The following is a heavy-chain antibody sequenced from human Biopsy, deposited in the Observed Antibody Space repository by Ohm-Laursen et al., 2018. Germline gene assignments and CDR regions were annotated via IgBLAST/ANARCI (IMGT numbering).Heavy chain of an antibody. Sequence: ASVKVSCKASGYPFITYGISWVRQAPGQGLEWMGGISAYNGHTKFARKFQDRVTMTTDTSTTTAYMDLRSLRSDDTAVYYCARNPHGEGRDYGSYFDYWGQETLVTVSS. CDR3: ARNPHGEGRDYGSYFDY. CDR2: ISAYNGHT. J-gene: IGHJ4*02. V-gene: IGHV1-18*01. CDR1: GYPFITYG. D-gene: IGHD4-17*01.